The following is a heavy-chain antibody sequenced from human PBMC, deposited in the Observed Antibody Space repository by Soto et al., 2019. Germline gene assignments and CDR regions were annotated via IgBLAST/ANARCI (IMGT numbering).Heavy chain of an antibody. CDR2: ISSSSSYI. D-gene: IGHD2-15*01. J-gene: IGHJ4*02. CDR1: GFTFSSYS. V-gene: IGHV3-21*01. Sequence: EVQLVESGGGLVKPGGSLRLSCAASGFTFSSYSMNWVRQAPGKGLEWVSSISSSSSYIYYADSVKGRFTISRDNAKNSLYLQMNSLRAEDTAVYYCARDREGGGYCSGGSCYTFDYWGQVTLVTVSS. CDR3: ARDREGGGYCSGGSCYTFDY.